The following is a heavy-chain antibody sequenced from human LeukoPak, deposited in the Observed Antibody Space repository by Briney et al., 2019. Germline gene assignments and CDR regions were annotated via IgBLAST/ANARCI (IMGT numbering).Heavy chain of an antibody. V-gene: IGHV3-30*02. Sequence: PGGSLRLSCAASGFTFSSYWMSWVRQAPGKGLEWVAFIRYDGSNKYYADSVKGRFTISRDNSKNTLYLQMNSLRAEDTAVYYCAKPAYSSSWRGWFDPWGQGTLVTVSS. D-gene: IGHD6-13*01. J-gene: IGHJ5*02. CDR2: IRYDGSNK. CDR3: AKPAYSSSWRGWFDP. CDR1: GFTFSSYW.